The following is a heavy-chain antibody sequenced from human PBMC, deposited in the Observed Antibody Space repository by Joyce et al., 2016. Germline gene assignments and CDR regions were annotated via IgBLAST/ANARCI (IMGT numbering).Heavy chain of an antibody. CDR3: AKIVTGSGTMVDY. V-gene: IGHV3-30*18. D-gene: IGHD3-22*01. J-gene: IGHJ4*02. CDR1: GFSFSHFG. CDR2: ISYDGRNE. Sequence: GFSFSHFGMHWVRQAPGKGLEWVAPISYDGRNEYYGDSVQGRFTVSRDNSKNTLYLQMNDLRPEDTAVYYCAKIVTGSGTMVDYWGQGTLVTVSA.